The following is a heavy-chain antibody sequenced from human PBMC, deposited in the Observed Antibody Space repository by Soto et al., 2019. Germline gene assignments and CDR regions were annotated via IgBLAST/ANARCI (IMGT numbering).Heavy chain of an antibody. CDR3: AKDLPRRTSGYVFDY. D-gene: IGHD5-18*01. CDR1: GFTFSTYA. J-gene: IGHJ4*02. Sequence: EVQLLESGGKLVQPGGSLTLSCAASGFTFSTYAMAWVRQAPGKGLGWVSGVSASGLNTDYADPVKGRFYISRDNSKNTVSLPMNSLRAEDTALYYCAKDLPRRTSGYVFDYWGQGTPVTVSS. CDR2: VSASGLNT. V-gene: IGHV3-23*01.